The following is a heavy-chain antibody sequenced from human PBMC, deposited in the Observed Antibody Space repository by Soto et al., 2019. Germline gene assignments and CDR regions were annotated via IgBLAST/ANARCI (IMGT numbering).Heavy chain of an antibody. D-gene: IGHD6-6*01. V-gene: IGHV4-34*01. CDR3: ARRIAARYYYYYYMDV. J-gene: IGHJ6*03. CDR2: INHSGST. CDR1: GGSFSGYY. Sequence: SETLSLTCAVYGGSFSGYYWSWIRQPPGKGLEWIGEINHSGSTNYNPSLKSRVTISVDTSKNQFSLKLSSVTAADTAVYYCARRIAARYYYYYYMDVWGKGTSVTVSS.